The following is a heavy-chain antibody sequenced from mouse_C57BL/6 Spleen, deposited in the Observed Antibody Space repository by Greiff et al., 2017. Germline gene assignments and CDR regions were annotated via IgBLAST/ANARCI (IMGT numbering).Heavy chain of an antibody. V-gene: IGHV1-52*01. D-gene: IGHD3-2*02. CDR1: GYTFTSYW. CDR2: IDPSDSET. J-gene: IGHJ4*01. CDR3: ARGDSSGFAMDY. Sequence: VQLQQPGAELVRPGSSVKLSCKASGYTFTSYWLHWVKQRPIQGLEWIGNIDPSDSETHYNQKFKDKATLTVDKSSSTAYMQRSSLTSEDSAVYYCARGDSSGFAMDYWGQGTSVTVSS.